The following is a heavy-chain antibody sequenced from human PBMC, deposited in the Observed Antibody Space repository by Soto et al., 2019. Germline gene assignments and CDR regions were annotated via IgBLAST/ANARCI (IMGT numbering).Heavy chain of an antibody. CDR2: INHSGST. Sequence: SETLSLTCAVYGGSFSGYYWSWIRQPPGKGLEWIGEINHSGSTNYNPSLKSRVTISVDTSKNQFSLKLSSVTAADTAVYYCARGSRLIVYYYYGMDVWGQGTTVTVSS. D-gene: IGHD3-22*01. CDR1: GGSFSGYY. V-gene: IGHV4-34*01. J-gene: IGHJ6*02. CDR3: ARGSRLIVYYYYGMDV.